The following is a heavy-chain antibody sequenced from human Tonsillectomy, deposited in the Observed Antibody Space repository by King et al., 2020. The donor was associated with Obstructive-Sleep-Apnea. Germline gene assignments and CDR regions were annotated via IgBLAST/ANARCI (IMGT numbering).Heavy chain of an antibody. CDR3: ASDHRGFYCSGGSCYSVDY. J-gene: IGHJ4*02. Sequence: VHLVESGGGVVQPGRSLRLSCAASGFTFSSYAMHWVRQAPGKGLEWVAVISYDGSNKYYADSVKGRFTISRDNSKNTLYLQMNSLRAEDTAVYYCASDHRGFYCSGGSCYSVDYWGQGTLVTVSS. V-gene: IGHV3-30-3*01. CDR1: GFTFSSYA. CDR2: ISYDGSNK. D-gene: IGHD2-15*01.